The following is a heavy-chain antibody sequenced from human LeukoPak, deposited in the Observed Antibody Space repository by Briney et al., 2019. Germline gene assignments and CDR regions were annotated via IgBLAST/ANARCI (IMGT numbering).Heavy chain of an antibody. CDR1: GFTFSSYW. J-gene: IGHJ4*02. D-gene: IGHD4-17*01. CDR2: IKQDGSEK. V-gene: IGHV3-7*01. CDR3: ARLPYGDYMVFDY. Sequence: GGSLRLSCAASGFTFSSYWMSWVRQAPGKGLEWVANIKQDGSEKYYVDSVKGRFTISRDNAKNSLYLQMNSLRAEDTAVYYCARLPYGDYMVFDYWGQGTLVTVSS.